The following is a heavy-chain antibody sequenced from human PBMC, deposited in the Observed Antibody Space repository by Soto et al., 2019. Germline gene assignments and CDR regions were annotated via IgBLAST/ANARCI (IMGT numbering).Heavy chain of an antibody. J-gene: IGHJ4*02. D-gene: IGHD5-18*01. CDR1: GGSVSSSSYY. CDR2: ISSSGST. Sequence: SETLSLTCTVSGGSVSSSSYYWTWIRQPPGKGLEWIGYISSSGSTNYNPSLKSRVTISVDTSRDQFSLRLTSVTAADTAVYCCARDIRGYSRAFDYWGQGTLVTVSS. V-gene: IGHV4-61*01. CDR3: ARDIRGYSRAFDY.